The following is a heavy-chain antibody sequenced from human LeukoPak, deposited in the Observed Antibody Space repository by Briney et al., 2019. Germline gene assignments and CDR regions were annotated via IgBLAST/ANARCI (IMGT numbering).Heavy chain of an antibody. D-gene: IGHD2-2*01. V-gene: IGHV1-18*01. J-gene: IGHJ4*02. CDR1: GYTFTSYG. CDR3: ARATSGGYCSSTSCYGFGY. Sequence: ASVKVSCKASGYTFTSYGISWVRQAPGQGLEWMGWISAYNGNTNYAQKLQGRVTMTTDTSTSTAYMELRSLRSDDTAVYYCARATSGGYCSSTSCYGFGYWGQGTLVTVSS. CDR2: ISAYNGNT.